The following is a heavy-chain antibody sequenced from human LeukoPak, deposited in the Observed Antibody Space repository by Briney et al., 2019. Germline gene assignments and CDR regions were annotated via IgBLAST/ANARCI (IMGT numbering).Heavy chain of an antibody. V-gene: IGHV5-51*01. CDR1: GYSFTSYW. J-gene: IGHJ4*02. Sequence: GESLKISCKGSGYSFTSYWIGWVRQMPGKGLEWMGIIYPGDSDTRYSPSFQGQVTISAAKSISTAYLQWSSLKASDTAMYYCARLMGDGYNSLDASRWGYFDYWGQGTLVTVSS. CDR3: ARLMGDGYNSLDASRWGYFDY. CDR2: IYPGDSDT. D-gene: IGHD5-24*01.